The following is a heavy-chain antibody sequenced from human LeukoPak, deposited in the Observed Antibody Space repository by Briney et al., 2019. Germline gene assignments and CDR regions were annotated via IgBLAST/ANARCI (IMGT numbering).Heavy chain of an antibody. D-gene: IGHD6-19*01. J-gene: IGHJ4*02. CDR3: AREIGEGIAVAGPPNRLDDY. CDR1: GYTFTSYD. Sequence: ASVKVSCKASGYTFTSYDINWVRQATGQGLEWMGWMNPNSGNTGYAQKFQGRVTMTRNTSISTAYMELSSLRSEDTAVYYCAREIGEGIAVAGPPNRLDDYWGQGTLVTVSS. CDR2: MNPNSGNT. V-gene: IGHV1-8*01.